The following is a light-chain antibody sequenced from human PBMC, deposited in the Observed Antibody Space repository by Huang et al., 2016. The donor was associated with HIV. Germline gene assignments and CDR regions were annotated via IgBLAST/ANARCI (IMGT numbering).Light chain of an antibody. Sequence: EIVLTQSLGTLSLSPGERATLSCRASQSLGIYLAWYQQKPGQAPRRLSYGASTRVTGIPDRFSGGGSGTDFTLSISRLEPEDFAVYYCQQYERPPDTFGPGTKVNIK. J-gene: IGKJ3*01. CDR3: QQYERPPDT. CDR2: GAS. CDR1: QSLGIY. V-gene: IGKV3-20*01.